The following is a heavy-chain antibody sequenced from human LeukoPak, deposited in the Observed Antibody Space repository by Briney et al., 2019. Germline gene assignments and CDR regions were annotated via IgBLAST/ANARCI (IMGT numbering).Heavy chain of an antibody. Sequence: GGSLRLSCAASEFTLRNYAINWVRQAPGKGLEWVTVISYDGGHKYYADSVKGRFTISRDNSKSTLYLQMNSLRVEDTALYYCVRVYGQQLVRAFDIWGQGTMVTVSS. V-gene: IGHV3-30-3*01. D-gene: IGHD6-13*01. CDR2: ISYDGGHK. CDR1: EFTLRNYA. CDR3: VRVYGQQLVRAFDI. J-gene: IGHJ3*02.